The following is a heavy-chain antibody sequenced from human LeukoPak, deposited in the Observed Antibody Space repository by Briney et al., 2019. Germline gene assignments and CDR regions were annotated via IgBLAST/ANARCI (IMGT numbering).Heavy chain of an antibody. CDR2: IYTSGST. D-gene: IGHD6-6*01. J-gene: IGHJ4*02. Sequence: SETLSLTCTVSGGSISSGSYYWSWIRQPAGKGLEWIGRIYTSGSTNYNPSLKSRVTISVDTSKNQFSLKLSSVTAADTAVYYCARVRGSSIAVDYWGQGTLVTVSS. CDR1: GGSISSGSYY. CDR3: ARVRGSSIAVDY. V-gene: IGHV4-61*02.